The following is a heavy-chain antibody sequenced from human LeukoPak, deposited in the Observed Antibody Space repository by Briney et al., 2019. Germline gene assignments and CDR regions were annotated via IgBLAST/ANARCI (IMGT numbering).Heavy chain of an antibody. J-gene: IGHJ4*02. CDR3: ARALRLAVNLDY. CDR2: INGDGSTT. CDR1: GFAFSTW. D-gene: IGHD6-19*01. Sequence: GGSLRLSCEASGFAFSTWMHWVRQAPGKGLVWVSHINGDGSTTSYADSVKGRFTISRDNAKNTLYLQMNSLRAEDTAVYYCARALRLAVNLDYWGQGTLVTVSS. V-gene: IGHV3-74*01.